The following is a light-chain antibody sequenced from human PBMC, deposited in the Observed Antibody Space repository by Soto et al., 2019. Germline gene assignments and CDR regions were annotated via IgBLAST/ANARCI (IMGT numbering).Light chain of an antibody. V-gene: IGKV1-39*01. J-gene: IGKJ1*01. Sequence: DIQMTQSPSSLSASVGDRVTITCRASQSVRKFLNWYQQKPGKAPKLLIYAASSLQSGVPSRFSGSGSGTDFTLTISSLQPEDFETYYCQQSSTTQWTFGQGTKVDI. CDR3: QQSSTTQWT. CDR2: AAS. CDR1: QSVRKF.